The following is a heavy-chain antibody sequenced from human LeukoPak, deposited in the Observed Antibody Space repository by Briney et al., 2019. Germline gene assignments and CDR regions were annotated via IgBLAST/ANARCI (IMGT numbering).Heavy chain of an antibody. CDR3: ARDSSSSGFDP. Sequence: SSETLSLTCAVYGGSFSGYYWSWIRQPPGKGLEWIGEINHSGSTNYNPSLKSRVTISVDTSKNQFSLKLSSVTAADTAVYYCARDSSSSGFDPWGQGTLVTVSS. J-gene: IGHJ5*02. CDR1: GGSFSGYY. CDR2: INHSGST. V-gene: IGHV4-34*01. D-gene: IGHD6-6*01.